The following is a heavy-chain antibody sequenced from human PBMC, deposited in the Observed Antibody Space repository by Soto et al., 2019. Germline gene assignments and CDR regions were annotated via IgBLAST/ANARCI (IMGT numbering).Heavy chain of an antibody. J-gene: IGHJ2*01. CDR1: GGSLSSSSYY. Sequence: SETLSLTCTVSGGSLSSSSYYWGWIRQPPGKGLGWIGSIYYSGSTYYNPSLKSRVTISVDTSKNQFSLKLSSVTAADTAVYYCARRVGRYWYFDLWGRGTLVTVS. V-gene: IGHV4-39*01. D-gene: IGHD3-10*01. CDR2: IYYSGST. CDR3: ARRVGRYWYFDL.